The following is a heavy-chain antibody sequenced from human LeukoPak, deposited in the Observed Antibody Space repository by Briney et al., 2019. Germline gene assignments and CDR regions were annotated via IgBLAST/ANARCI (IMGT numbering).Heavy chain of an antibody. CDR3: ARAVMATIGRFFDY. J-gene: IGHJ4*02. CDR2: IYYSGST. CDR1: GASIRSSY. D-gene: IGHD5-24*01. V-gene: IGHV4-59*12. Sequence: SETLSLTCTVSGASIRSSYWSWIRQPPGKGLEWIGSIYYSGSTYYNPSLKSRVTISVDTSKNQFSLKLSSVTAADTAVYYCARAVMATIGRFFDYWGQGTLVTVSS.